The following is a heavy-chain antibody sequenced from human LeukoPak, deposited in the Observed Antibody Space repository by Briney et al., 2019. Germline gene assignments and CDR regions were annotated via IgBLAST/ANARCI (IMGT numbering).Heavy chain of an antibody. CDR2: ISYDGSNK. D-gene: IGHD3-10*01. Sequence: GGSLRLSCAASGFTFSSYGMHWVRQAPGKGLEWVAVISYDGSNKYYADSVKGRFTISRDNSKNTLYLQMNSLRAEDTAVYYCAKDYYGSGSLFDYWGQGTLVTVSS. J-gene: IGHJ4*02. V-gene: IGHV3-30*18. CDR1: GFTFSSYG. CDR3: AKDYYGSGSLFDY.